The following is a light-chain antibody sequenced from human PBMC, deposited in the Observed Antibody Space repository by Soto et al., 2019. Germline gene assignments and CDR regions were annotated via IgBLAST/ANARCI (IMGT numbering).Light chain of an antibody. J-gene: IGKJ2*01. CDR2: DAS. Sequence: EILMTQSPATLSVSPGERATLSCGASQIVGSNLAWVQQKPGQAPSLLSYDASTRATGIPARFSGSGSGTEFTLTISSLQSEDFATYSGQQYNNWPNYTFGQGTELEIK. CDR3: QQYNNWPNYT. V-gene: IGKV3-15*01. CDR1: QIVGSN.